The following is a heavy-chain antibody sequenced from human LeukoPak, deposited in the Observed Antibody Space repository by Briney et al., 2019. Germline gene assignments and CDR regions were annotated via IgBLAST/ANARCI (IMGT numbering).Heavy chain of an antibody. J-gene: IGHJ4*02. V-gene: IGHV4-4*02. CDR3: AREYSWYYFDY. CDR1: GASISSSNW. D-gene: IGHD2-15*01. CDR2: IYHSGTT. Sequence: SGTLSLTCAVSGASISSSNWWSWVRQPPGKGLEWIGEIYHSGTTNYNPSLEGRVTISVDKSKNQFSLKLSSVTAADTAVYYCAREYSWYYFDYWGQGTLVTVSS.